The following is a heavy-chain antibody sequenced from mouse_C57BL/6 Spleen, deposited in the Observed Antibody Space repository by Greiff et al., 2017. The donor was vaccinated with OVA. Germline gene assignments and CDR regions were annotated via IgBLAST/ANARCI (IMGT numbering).Heavy chain of an antibody. J-gene: IGHJ2*01. D-gene: IGHD2-4*01. Sequence: EVKLQESGPGLVKPSQSLSLTCSVTGYSITSGYYWNWIRQFPGNKLEWMGYISYDGSNNYNPSLKNRISITRDTSKNQFFLKLNSVTTEDTATYYGARNYDYFDYWGQGTTLTVSS. V-gene: IGHV3-6*01. CDR3: ARNYDYFDY. CDR1: GYSITSGYY. CDR2: ISYDGSN.